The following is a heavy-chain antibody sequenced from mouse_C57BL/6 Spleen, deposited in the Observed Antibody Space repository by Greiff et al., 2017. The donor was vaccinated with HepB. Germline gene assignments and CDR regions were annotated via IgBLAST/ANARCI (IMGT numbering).Heavy chain of an antibody. D-gene: IGHD2-4*01. CDR1: GYTFTDHT. Sequence: VQLQQSDAELVKPGASVKISCKVSGYTFTDHTIHWMKQRPEQGLEWIGYIYPRDGSTKYNEKFKGKATLTADKSSSTAYMQLNSLTSEDSAVYFCANLPYDYDGNFDYWGQGTTLTVSS. J-gene: IGHJ2*01. V-gene: IGHV1-78*01. CDR2: IYPRDGST. CDR3: ANLPYDYDGNFDY.